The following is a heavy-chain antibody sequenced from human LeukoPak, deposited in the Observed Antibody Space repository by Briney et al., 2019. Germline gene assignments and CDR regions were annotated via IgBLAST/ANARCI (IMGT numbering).Heavy chain of an antibody. J-gene: IGHJ3*02. CDR1: GFTFSSNY. D-gene: IGHD3-3*01. CDR3: ARAWVTIFGVVTPPAFDI. V-gene: IGHV3-66*01. Sequence: GGSLRLSCAASGFTFSSNYMSWVRQAPGKGLEWVSVIYSGGSTYYADSVKGRFTISRDNSKNTLYLQMNSLRAEDTAVYYCARAWVTIFGVVTPPAFDIWGQGTMVTVSS. CDR2: IYSGGST.